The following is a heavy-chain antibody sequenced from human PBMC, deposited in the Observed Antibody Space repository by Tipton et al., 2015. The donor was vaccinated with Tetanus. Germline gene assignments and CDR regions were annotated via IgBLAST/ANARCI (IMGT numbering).Heavy chain of an antibody. J-gene: IGHJ6*04. CDR3: ARPHLPTQSGRKNYYAMDV. CDR2: ISAYSGAT. CDR1: GYTFTSYG. V-gene: IGHV1-18*01. Sequence: QLVQSGAEVKKPGASVKVSCKASGYTFTSYGINWARQAPGQGLELMGWISAYSGATYYAQRFQDRLTIRADEATSEVYMELSSQPSEHPAVYYCARPHLPTQSGRKNYYAMDVWGEGPTLTVSS.